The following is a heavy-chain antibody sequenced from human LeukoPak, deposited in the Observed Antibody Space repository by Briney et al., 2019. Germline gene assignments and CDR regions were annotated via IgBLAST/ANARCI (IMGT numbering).Heavy chain of an antibody. D-gene: IGHD3-10*01. CDR1: GFTFSNYA. CDR2: ISYGGDST. V-gene: IGHV3-23*01. J-gene: IGHJ4*02. Sequence: GGSLRLSCAASGFTFSNYAMNWVRRAPGKGLEWVSGISYGGDSTNYADSVNGRFTISRDNSKNTLYLQMNSLRAEDTAVYYCAKGAQYYGSGSSAGPFDYWGQGTLVTVSS. CDR3: AKGAQYYGSGSSAGPFDY.